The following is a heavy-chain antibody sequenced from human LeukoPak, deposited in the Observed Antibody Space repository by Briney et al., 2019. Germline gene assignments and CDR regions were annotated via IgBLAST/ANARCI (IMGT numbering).Heavy chain of an antibody. CDR1: GFTFSSYW. CDR2: IKQDGSEK. V-gene: IGHV3-7*01. J-gene: IGHJ4*02. Sequence: PGGSLRLSCAASGFTFSSYWMSWVRQAPGKGLEWVANIKQDGSEKYYVDSVKGRFTISRDNAKNSLYLQMNSLRAEDTAVYYCARTPYYDILTGYCDYWGQGTLVTVSS. D-gene: IGHD3-9*01. CDR3: ARTPYYDILTGYCDY.